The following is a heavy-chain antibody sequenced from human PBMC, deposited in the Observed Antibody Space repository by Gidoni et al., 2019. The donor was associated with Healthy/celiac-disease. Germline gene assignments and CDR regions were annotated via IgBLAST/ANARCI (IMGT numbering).Heavy chain of an antibody. Sequence: EVQLVESGGGLVKPGGSLRLTCAASGFTFSNVWMSWVRQAPGKGLEWVGRIKSKTDGGTTDYAAPVKGRFTISRDDSKNTLYLQMNSLKTEDTAVYYCTTYDFWSGYLYFQHWGQGTLVTVSS. CDR2: IKSKTDGGTT. V-gene: IGHV3-15*01. J-gene: IGHJ1*01. D-gene: IGHD3-3*01. CDR3: TTYDFWSGYLYFQH. CDR1: GFTFSNVW.